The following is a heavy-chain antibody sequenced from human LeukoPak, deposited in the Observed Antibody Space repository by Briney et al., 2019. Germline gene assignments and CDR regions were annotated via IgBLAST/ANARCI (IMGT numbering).Heavy chain of an antibody. J-gene: IGHJ6*02. CDR2: ISHGGST. Sequence: SETLSLTCAVYGGSFSAYYWSWIRQPPGKGLEWIGEISHGGSTNYNPSLKSRVTISVDTSKNQFSLKLSSVTAADTAVYYCACIPYYGMDVWGQGTTVTVSS. CDR3: ACIPYYGMDV. V-gene: IGHV4-34*01. CDR1: GGSFSAYY. D-gene: IGHD2-21*01.